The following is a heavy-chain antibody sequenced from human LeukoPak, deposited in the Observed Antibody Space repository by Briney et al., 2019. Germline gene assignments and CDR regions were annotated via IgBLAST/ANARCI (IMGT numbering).Heavy chain of an antibody. D-gene: IGHD3-22*01. CDR2: IWYDGSNK. CDR1: GFTFSSYS. J-gene: IGHJ4*02. Sequence: GGSLRLSCAVSGFTFSSYSMHWVRQAPGKGLEWVAFIWYDGSNKYYADSVKGRFTISRDNSKNTLYLQMNSLRAEDTAVYYCAKDGISYYYDSSGYYYPDYWGQGTLVTVSS. V-gene: IGHV3-30*02. CDR3: AKDGISYYYDSSGYYYPDY.